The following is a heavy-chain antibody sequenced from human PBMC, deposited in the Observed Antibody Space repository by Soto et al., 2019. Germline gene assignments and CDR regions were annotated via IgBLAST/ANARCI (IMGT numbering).Heavy chain of an antibody. CDR3: ASRGGATTAFDI. D-gene: IGHD1-26*01. CDR2: IYYSGST. CDR1: GGSISSSSYY. Sequence: PSETLSLTCTVSGGSISSSSYYWGWIRQPPGKGLERIGSIYYSGSTYYNPSLKSRVTISVDTSKNQFSLKLSSVTAADTAVYYCASRGGATTAFDIWGQGTMVTVSS. J-gene: IGHJ3*02. V-gene: IGHV4-39*01.